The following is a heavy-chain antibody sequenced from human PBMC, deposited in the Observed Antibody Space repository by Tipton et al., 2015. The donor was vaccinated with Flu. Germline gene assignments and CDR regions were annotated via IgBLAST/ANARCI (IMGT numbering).Heavy chain of an antibody. CDR2: ICAGGTT. CDR3: ASDVSGYSGYVH. D-gene: IGHD5-12*01. J-gene: IGHJ4*02. V-gene: IGHV3-66*02. Sequence: SLRLSCAASGFIVSDNFMSWVRQAPGKGLEWVSIICAGGTTSYADSVKGRFTISRDDSKNTLYLQMNSLRPEDTAVYYCASDVSGYSGYVHWGQGTLVTVSS. CDR1: GFIVSDNF.